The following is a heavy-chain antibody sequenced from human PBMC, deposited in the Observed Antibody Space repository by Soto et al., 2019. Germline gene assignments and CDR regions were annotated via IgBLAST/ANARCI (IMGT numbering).Heavy chain of an antibody. CDR1: GGSFSGYY. J-gene: IGHJ6*02. Sequence: SEPLSLTCAVYGGSFSGYYWNWIRQPPGKGLEWIGEINHSGSTKYNPSLKSRVTISVDTSKNQFSLKLSSVTAADTAVYYCARDQRISGYYGYYYYYGMDVWGQGTTVTVSS. CDR3: ARDQRISGYYGYYYYYGMDV. CDR2: INHSGST. V-gene: IGHV4-34*09. D-gene: IGHD3-22*01.